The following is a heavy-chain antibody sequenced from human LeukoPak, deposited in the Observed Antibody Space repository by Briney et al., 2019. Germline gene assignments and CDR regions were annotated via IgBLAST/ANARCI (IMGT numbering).Heavy chain of an antibody. V-gene: IGHV1-8*01. CDR3: ARGRYYGYVWGSYRYTAAEAFGMDV. CDR2: MNPNSGNT. CDR1: GYTFTSYD. J-gene: IGHJ6*02. D-gene: IGHD3-16*02. Sequence: ASVKVSCKASGYTFTSYDINWVRQATGQGLEWMGWMNPNSGNTGYAQKFQGRVTMTRNTSISTAYMELSSLRSEDTAVYYCARGRYYGYVWGSYRYTAAEAFGMDVWGQGTTVTVSS.